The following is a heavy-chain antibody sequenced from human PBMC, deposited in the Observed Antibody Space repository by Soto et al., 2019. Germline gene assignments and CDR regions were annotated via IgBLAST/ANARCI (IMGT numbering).Heavy chain of an antibody. V-gene: IGHV3-53*02. Sequence: EVQLVETGGGLIQPGGSLRLSCAASGFTVSNNYMIWVRQAPGKGLEWVSLIYSGGSTFYADSVKGRFTISRDNSKNTLFLQMNSLRAEDTAVYFCATYTSLDYWGQGTLVTVSS. J-gene: IGHJ4*02. CDR2: IYSGGST. CDR1: GFTVSNNY. CDR3: ATYTSLDY. D-gene: IGHD2-2*02.